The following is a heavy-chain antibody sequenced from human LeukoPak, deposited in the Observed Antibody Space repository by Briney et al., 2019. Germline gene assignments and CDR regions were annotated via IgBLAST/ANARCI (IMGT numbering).Heavy chain of an antibody. CDR2: IYTSGST. Sequence: PSETLSLTCTVSGGSISSQYWSWIRQPAGKGLEWIGRIYTSGSTNYNPSLKSRVTMSVDTYKNQFSLKLSSVTAADTAVYYCARGGYTQPNWFDPWGQGTLVTVCS. V-gene: IGHV4-4*07. CDR1: GGSISSQY. CDR3: ARGGYTQPNWFDP. D-gene: IGHD5-24*01. J-gene: IGHJ5*02.